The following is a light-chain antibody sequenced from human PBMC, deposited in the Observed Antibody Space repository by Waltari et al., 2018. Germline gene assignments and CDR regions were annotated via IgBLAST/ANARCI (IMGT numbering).Light chain of an antibody. J-gene: IGKJ1*01. CDR1: QSISTN. CDR3: QQYNNWPRK. Sequence: EKVMTQSPATLSVSPGERATLSCRASQSISTNLAWYQQKPGQAPRLLIYGASTRATGIPARFSGSGSGTEFTLSISSLQSEDFAIYYCQQYNNWPRKFGQGTKVEIK. V-gene: IGKV3-15*01. CDR2: GAS.